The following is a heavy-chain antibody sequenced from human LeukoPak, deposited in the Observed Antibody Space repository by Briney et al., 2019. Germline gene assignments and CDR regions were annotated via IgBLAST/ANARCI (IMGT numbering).Heavy chain of an antibody. J-gene: IGHJ4*02. Sequence: GGSLRVSCAASGFTFSAYAVHWVRQAPGKGVEWVALISYNGNNKYYADSVKGRFTISRDNSKNTLYLQMSSLEPEDTAVYYCARADYYTSGTFRYYFDYWGQGTLVSVSS. V-gene: IGHV3-30-3*01. CDR3: ARADYYTSGTFRYYFDY. CDR1: GFTFSAYA. D-gene: IGHD3-10*01. CDR2: ISYNGNNK.